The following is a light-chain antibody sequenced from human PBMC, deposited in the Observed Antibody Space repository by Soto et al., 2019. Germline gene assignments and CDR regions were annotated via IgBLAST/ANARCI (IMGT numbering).Light chain of an antibody. CDR1: SSDVGGYNY. V-gene: IGLV2-14*01. CDR3: SSYTSSSTLPYV. J-gene: IGLJ1*01. Sequence: SLLTQPASVYGSPGQSITISCTGTSSDVGGYNYVSWYQQHPGKAPKLMIYDVSNRPSGVSNRFSGSKSGNTASLTISGLQAEDEADYYCSSYTSSSTLPYVFGTGTKVTVL. CDR2: DVS.